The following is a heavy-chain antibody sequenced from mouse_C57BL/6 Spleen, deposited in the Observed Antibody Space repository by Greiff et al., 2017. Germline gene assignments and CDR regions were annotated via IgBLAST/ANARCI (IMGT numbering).Heavy chain of an antibody. V-gene: IGHV5-9-1*02. D-gene: IGHD1-1*01. CDR3: TRGYYYGSFDY. CDR1: GFTFSSYA. CDR2: ISSGGDYI. Sequence: QVVESGEGLVKPGGSLKLSCAASGFTFSSYAMSWVRQTPEKRLEWVAYISSGGDYIYYADTVKGRFTISRDNARNTLYLQMSSLKSEDTAMYYCTRGYYYGSFDYWGQGTSLTVSS. J-gene: IGHJ2*02.